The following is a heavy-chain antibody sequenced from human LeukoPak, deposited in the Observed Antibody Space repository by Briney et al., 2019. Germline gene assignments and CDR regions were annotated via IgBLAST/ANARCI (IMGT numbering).Heavy chain of an antibody. Sequence: GGSLRLSCSASGFPFSSYAMHWVRQAPGKGLEYVSAISDSGGSTYYADSVKGRFTISRDNSKNTLYLQMSSLRAEDTAVYYCARGGCGDSAAPFDDWGQGTLVPVSS. CDR2: ISDSGGST. D-gene: IGHD2-21*02. J-gene: IGHJ4*02. V-gene: IGHV3-64D*09. CDR1: GFPFSSYA. CDR3: ARGGCGDSAAPFDD.